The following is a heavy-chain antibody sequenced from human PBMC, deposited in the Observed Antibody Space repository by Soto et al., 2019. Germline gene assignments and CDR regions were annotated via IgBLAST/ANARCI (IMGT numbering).Heavy chain of an antibody. V-gene: IGHV3-30-3*01. D-gene: IGHD3-3*01. CDR2: ISYDGSNK. Sequence: QVQLVESGGGVVQPGRSLRLSCAASGFTFSSYAMHWVRQAPGKGLEWVAVISYDGSNKYYADSVKGRFTISRDNSKNTLYLQMNSMRAEDTAVYYCARDLSVLRFLEWVFDYWGQGTLVTVSS. J-gene: IGHJ4*02. CDR1: GFTFSSYA. CDR3: ARDLSVLRFLEWVFDY.